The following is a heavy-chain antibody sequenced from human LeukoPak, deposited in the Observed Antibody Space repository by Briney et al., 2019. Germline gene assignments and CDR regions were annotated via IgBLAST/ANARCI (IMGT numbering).Heavy chain of an antibody. D-gene: IGHD3-22*01. CDR3: ARTYDSSGYLSYYYYYMDV. J-gene: IGHJ6*03. CDR1: GYTFTSYG. V-gene: IGHV1-18*01. Sequence: ASVKVSCKASGYTFTSYGISWVRQAPGQGLEWMGWISAYNGNTNYAQKLQGRVTMTTDTSTSTAYMELRSLRSDDTAVYYCARTYDSSGYLSYYYYYMDVWGKGTTVTVSS. CDR2: ISAYNGNT.